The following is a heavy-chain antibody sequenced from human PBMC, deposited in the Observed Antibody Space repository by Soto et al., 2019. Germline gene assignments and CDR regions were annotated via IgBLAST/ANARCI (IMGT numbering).Heavy chain of an antibody. J-gene: IGHJ4*02. CDR3: ASYAGYCSGGSCYAPPLDY. D-gene: IGHD2-15*01. CDR1: GFTVSSNY. CDR2: IYSGGST. Sequence: EVQLVESGGGLVQPGGSLRLSCAVSGFTVSSNYMSWVRQAPGKGLEWVSVIYSGGSTYYADSVKGRFTISRHNSKNTLYLQMNSPRAEDTAVYYCASYAGYCSGGSCYAPPLDYWGQGTLVTVSS. V-gene: IGHV3-53*04.